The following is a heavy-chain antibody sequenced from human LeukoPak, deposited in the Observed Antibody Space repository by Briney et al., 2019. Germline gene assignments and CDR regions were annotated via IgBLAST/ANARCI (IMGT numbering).Heavy chain of an antibody. Sequence: PGRSLRLSCAACGFIFSSYGMHGVRQAPGKGLAWVAVISHDGRNKHYADSVRGRLTIPRHNHKHTLYLQMSRLGAEDTAVYYCAKERGLLWFGELLGGFDYWGQGTLLSVSS. CDR1: GFIFSSYG. J-gene: IGHJ4*02. D-gene: IGHD3-10*01. V-gene: IGHV3-30*18. CDR2: ISHDGRNK. CDR3: AKERGLLWFGELLGGFDY.